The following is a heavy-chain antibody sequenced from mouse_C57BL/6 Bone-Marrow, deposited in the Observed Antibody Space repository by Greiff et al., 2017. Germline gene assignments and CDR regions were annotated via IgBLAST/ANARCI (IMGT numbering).Heavy chain of an antibody. Sequence: EVQRVESGGGLVQPGGSLKLSCAASGFTFSDYYMYWVRQTPEKRLEWVAYISNGGGSTYYPDTVKGRFTISRDNAKNTLYLQMSRLKSEDTAMYYCARRGYDSYYYAMDYWGQGTSVTVSS. CDR3: ARRGYDSYYYAMDY. V-gene: IGHV5-12*01. CDR2: ISNGGGST. CDR1: GFTFSDYY. J-gene: IGHJ4*01. D-gene: IGHD2-12*01.